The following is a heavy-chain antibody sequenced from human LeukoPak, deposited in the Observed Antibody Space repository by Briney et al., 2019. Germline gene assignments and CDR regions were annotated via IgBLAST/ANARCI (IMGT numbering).Heavy chain of an antibody. J-gene: IGHJ6*02. D-gene: IGHD6-19*01. CDR3: TTGRAGRDQYYYGLDV. V-gene: IGHV1-69*13. CDR1: GGTFSSYA. Sequence: SVKVSCKASGGTFSSYAISWVRQAPGQGLEWMGGIIPIFGTANYAQKFQGRVTITADESTSTAYMELSSLRSEDTAVYYCTTGRAGRDQYYYGLDVWGQGTTVTVSS. CDR2: IIPIFGTA.